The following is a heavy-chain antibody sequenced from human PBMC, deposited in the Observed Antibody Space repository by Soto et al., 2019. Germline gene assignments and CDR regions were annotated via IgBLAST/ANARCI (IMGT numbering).Heavy chain of an antibody. CDR2: IYYSGST. J-gene: IGHJ5*02. CDR3: ATRYFDWLSPFDP. Sequence: QLQLQESGPGLVKPSETLSLTCTVSGGSISSSSYYWGWIRQPPGKGLEWIGSIYYSGSTYYNPSLKSRVTISVDTSKNQFSLKLSSVTAADTAVSYCATRYFDWLSPFDPWGQGTLVTVSS. V-gene: IGHV4-39*01. CDR1: GGSISSSSYY. D-gene: IGHD3-9*01.